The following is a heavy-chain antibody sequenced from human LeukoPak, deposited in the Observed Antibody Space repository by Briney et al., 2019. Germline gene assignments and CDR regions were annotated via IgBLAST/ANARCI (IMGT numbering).Heavy chain of an antibody. Sequence: ASVKVSCKASGYTFTSYDINWVRQATEQGLEWMGWMNPNSGNTGYAQKFQGRVTMTRNTSISTAYMELSSLRSEDTAVYYCARAFDEYLYGDPLYYYYYGMDVWGQGTTVTVSS. V-gene: IGHV1-8*01. D-gene: IGHD4-17*01. J-gene: IGHJ6*02. CDR1: GYTFTSYD. CDR3: ARAFDEYLYGDPLYYYYYGMDV. CDR2: MNPNSGNT.